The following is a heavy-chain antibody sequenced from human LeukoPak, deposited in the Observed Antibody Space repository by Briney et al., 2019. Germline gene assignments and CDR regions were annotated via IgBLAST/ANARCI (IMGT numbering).Heavy chain of an antibody. CDR2: LSPSGST. CDR1: GGSLSSSY. CDR3: ARDPNSAL. J-gene: IGHJ4*02. D-gene: IGHD4-23*01. V-gene: IGHV4-4*07. Sequence: SETLSLTCTVSGGSLSSSYWSWIRQPAGKGLEWIGRLSPSGSTNYNPSLKSRVTMSVDTSKNQFSLELRSVTAADTAVYYCARDPNSALWGQGTLVTVSS.